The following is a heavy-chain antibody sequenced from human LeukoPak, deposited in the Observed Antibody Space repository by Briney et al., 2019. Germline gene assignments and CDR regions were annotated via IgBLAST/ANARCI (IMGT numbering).Heavy chain of an antibody. D-gene: IGHD3-22*01. CDR2: INPNSGGT. CDR3: ARDSSRDYYDSSTFDY. Sequence: ASVKVSCKASGYTLTGYYMHWVRQAPGQGLEWMGWINPNSGGTNYAQKFQGRVTMTRNTSISTAYMELSSLRSEDTAVYYCARDSSRDYYDSSTFDYWGQGTLVTVSS. CDR1: GYTLTGYY. J-gene: IGHJ4*02. V-gene: IGHV1-2*02.